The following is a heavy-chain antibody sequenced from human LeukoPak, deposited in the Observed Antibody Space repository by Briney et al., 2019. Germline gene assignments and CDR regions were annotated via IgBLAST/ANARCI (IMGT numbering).Heavy chain of an antibody. Sequence: GGSLRLSCAASGFTFSNFWMAWVRQAPGKGLEWVANIKQDGSEIYYVDSVRGRFTISRDNAKNSLYLQMNSLRAEDTAVYYCARPSLNTGSYFDYWGQGILVSVSS. CDR1: GFTFSNFW. V-gene: IGHV3-7*01. D-gene: IGHD1-26*01. CDR2: IKQDGSEI. CDR3: ARPSLNTGSYFDY. J-gene: IGHJ4*02.